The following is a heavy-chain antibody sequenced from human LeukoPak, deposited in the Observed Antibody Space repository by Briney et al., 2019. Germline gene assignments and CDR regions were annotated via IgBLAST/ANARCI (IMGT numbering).Heavy chain of an antibody. J-gene: IGHJ4*02. Sequence: GASVRVSCKASGYTFTGSYMHWVRQAPGQGLEWMGWISAYNGNTNYAQKLQGRVTMTTDTSTSTAYMELRSLRSDDTAVYYCARDRGYSYGYVLDYWGQGTLVTVSS. CDR1: GYTFTGSY. V-gene: IGHV1-18*04. D-gene: IGHD5-18*01. CDR3: ARDRGYSYGYVLDY. CDR2: ISAYNGNT.